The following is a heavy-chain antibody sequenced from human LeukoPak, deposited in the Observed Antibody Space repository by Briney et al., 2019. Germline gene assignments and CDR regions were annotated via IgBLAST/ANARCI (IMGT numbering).Heavy chain of an antibody. CDR1: GGSVSSGSYY. J-gene: IGHJ4*02. CDR3: ARDRVRGNSNPFFDY. CDR2: IYYSGST. V-gene: IGHV4-61*01. D-gene: IGHD4-11*01. Sequence: SETLSLTCTVSGGSVSSGSYYWSWIRQPPGKGLEWIGYIYYSGSTNYNPSLKSRVTISVDTSKNQFSLKLSSVTAADTAVYYCARDRVRGNSNPFFDYWGQGTLVTVSS.